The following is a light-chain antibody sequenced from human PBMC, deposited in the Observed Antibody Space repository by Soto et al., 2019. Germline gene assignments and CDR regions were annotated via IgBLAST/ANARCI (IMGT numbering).Light chain of an antibody. Sequence: EIVITQSPATLSVSPGERATLSCRASQSVSSNLAWYQQKPGQAPRLLIYGASTRATGVPARFSGSGSGTEFTLTISSLQSEDFATYYCQHYNSYSEAFGQGTKVDIK. V-gene: IGKV3-15*01. CDR1: QSVSSN. J-gene: IGKJ1*01. CDR2: GAS. CDR3: QHYNSYSEA.